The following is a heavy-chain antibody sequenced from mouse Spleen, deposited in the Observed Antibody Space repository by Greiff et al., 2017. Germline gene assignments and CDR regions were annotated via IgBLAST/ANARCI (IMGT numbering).Heavy chain of an antibody. D-gene: IGHD2-10*02. V-gene: IGHV14-4*02. CDR1: GFNIKDYY. Sequence: EVKLMESGAELVRSGASVKLSCTASGFNIKDYYMHWVKQRPEQGLEWIGWIDPENGDTEYAPKFQGKATMTADTSSNTAYLQLSSLTSEDTAVYYCNRYGNYVEVAMDYWGQGTSVTVSS. CDR2: IDPENGDT. CDR3: NRYGNYVEVAMDY. J-gene: IGHJ4*01.